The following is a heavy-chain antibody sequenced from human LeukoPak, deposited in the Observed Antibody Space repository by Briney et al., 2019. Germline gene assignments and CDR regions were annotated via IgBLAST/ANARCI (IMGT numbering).Heavy chain of an antibody. V-gene: IGHV3-74*01. CDR1: GFTFISYW. CDR2: INIDGSSA. CDR3: VRDEGIDGSSYYHY. J-gene: IGHJ4*02. D-gene: IGHD6-19*01. Sequence: PGGSLRLSCAAHGFTFISYWMHWVRQAPGKGLVWVARINIDGSSASYPDSVKGRFTISRDNAKNTLFLQLNNLRDEDTAVYYGVRDEGIDGSSYYHYWCQGTLVTVSS.